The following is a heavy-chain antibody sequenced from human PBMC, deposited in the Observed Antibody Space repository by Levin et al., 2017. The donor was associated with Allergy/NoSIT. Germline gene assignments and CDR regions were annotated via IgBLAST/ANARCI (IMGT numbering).Heavy chain of an antibody. J-gene: IGHJ4*02. CDR2: IYYSGST. CDR1: GGSISSGAYY. D-gene: IGHD1-26*01. CDR3: ARDTGSLFDY. V-gene: IGHV4-31*03. Sequence: SETLSLTCTVSGGSISSGAYYWSWIRQHPGKGLEWIGYIYYSGSTYYNPSLKSRVTISVDMSRNQFSLNLSSVTAADTAVYYCARDTGSLFDYWGQGTLVTVSS.